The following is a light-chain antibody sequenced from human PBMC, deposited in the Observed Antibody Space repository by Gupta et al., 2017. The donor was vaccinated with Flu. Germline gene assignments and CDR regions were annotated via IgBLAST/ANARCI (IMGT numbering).Light chain of an antibody. CDR1: QSVSTY. V-gene: IGKV3-11*01. CDR2: DAS. J-gene: IGKJ5*01. CDR3: QQRTTWPV. Sequence: EIVLTQSPATLSLSPGERATLSCRASQSVSTYLVWYQQKAGQAPRLLIYDASKRATGIPVRFSGSGSGTDFTLTSSSLEPEDSAVYYGQQRTTWPVFGHGTRLEI.